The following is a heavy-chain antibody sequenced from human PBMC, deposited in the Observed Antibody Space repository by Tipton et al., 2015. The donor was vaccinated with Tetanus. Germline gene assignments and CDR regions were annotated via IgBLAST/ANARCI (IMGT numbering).Heavy chain of an antibody. V-gene: IGHV1-2*02. D-gene: IGHD5-12*01. CDR2: INPNSGGT. CDR3: ARDRGYSGYGLRY. J-gene: IGHJ4*02. CDR1: GYTFTGYY. Sequence: QSGAEVKKPGASVKVSCKASGYTFTGYYMHWVRQAPGQGLEWMGWINPNSGGTNYAQKLQGRVTMTTDTSTSTAYMELRSLRSDDTAVYYCARDRGYSGYGLRYWGQGTLVTVSS.